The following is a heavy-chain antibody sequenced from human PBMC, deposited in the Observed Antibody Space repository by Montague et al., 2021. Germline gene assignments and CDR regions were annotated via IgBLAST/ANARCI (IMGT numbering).Heavy chain of an antibody. Sequence: SETLSLTCTVSRSLINSDYYWGWIRPPPGKGLEWMGSVPHGGRTYYNLSLKSRVTISVDTSNNHFSLKLSSVTAADTAMYYCARERDRYYYMDIWGKGTTITVSS. CDR2: VPHGGRT. CDR3: ARERDRYYYMDI. J-gene: IGHJ6*03. CDR1: RSLINSDYY. V-gene: IGHV4-38-2*02.